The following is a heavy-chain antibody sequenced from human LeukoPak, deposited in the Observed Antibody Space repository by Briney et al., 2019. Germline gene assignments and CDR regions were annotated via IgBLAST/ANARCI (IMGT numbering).Heavy chain of an antibody. CDR3: TRQDCSGGSCSYVDY. D-gene: IGHD2-15*01. J-gene: IGHJ4*02. CDR1: GFDFSGFY. V-gene: IGHV3-73*01. CDR2: ITSKPSSYTT. Sequence: PGGSLKLSCAASGFDFSGFYMPWVRQASGRGLEWVGLITSKPSSYTTVYAASVKGRFTISRDDSKNTAYLQMNSLKAEDTAVYYCTRQDCSGGSCSYVDYWGQGTLVTVSS.